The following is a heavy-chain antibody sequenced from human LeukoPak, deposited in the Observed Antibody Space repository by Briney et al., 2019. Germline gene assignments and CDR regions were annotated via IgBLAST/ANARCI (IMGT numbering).Heavy chain of an antibody. CDR1: GFTFSSYA. CDR2: ISYDGSNK. D-gene: IGHD2-2*01. J-gene: IGHJ5*02. CDR3: ASPYCSSTSCHP. V-gene: IGHV3-30-3*01. Sequence: PGRSLRLSCAASGFTFSSYAMHWVRQAPGKGLEWVAVISYDGSNKYYADSVKGRFTISRDNSKNTLYLQMNSLRAEDTAVYYCASPYCSSTSCHPWGQGTLVTVS.